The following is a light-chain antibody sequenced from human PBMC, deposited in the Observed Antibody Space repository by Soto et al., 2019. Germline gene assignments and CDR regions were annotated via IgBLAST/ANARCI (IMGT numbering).Light chain of an antibody. V-gene: IGLV2-14*01. CDR1: SSDVGGYNY. CDR2: DVS. Sequence: QSVLTQPASVSGSPGQSITISCTGTSSDVGGYNYVSWYQQHPGKAPKLMIYDVSNRPSGVSNRFSGSKSGNTAPLTISGLQAEDEADYYCSSYTSSSSDVFGTGTKLTVL. J-gene: IGLJ1*01. CDR3: SSYTSSSSDV.